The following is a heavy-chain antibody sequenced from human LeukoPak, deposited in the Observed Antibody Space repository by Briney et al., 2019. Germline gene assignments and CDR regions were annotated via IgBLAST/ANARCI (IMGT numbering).Heavy chain of an antibody. V-gene: IGHV1-8*01. CDR2: MNPNSGNT. CDR1: GYTFTSYD. J-gene: IGHJ2*01. CDR3: ARGEGGTINWYFDL. D-gene: IGHD2-15*01. Sequence: ASVKVSCKAPGYTFTSYDINWVRQATGQGLEWMGWMNPNSGNTGYAQKFQGRVTITADESTSTAYMELSSLRSEDTAVYYCARGEGGTINWYFDLWGRGTLVTVSS.